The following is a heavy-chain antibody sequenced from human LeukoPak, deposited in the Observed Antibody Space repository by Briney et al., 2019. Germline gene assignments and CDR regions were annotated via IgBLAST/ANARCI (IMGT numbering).Heavy chain of an antibody. Sequence: GESLKISCKGSGYSFTSYWIGWVRQMPGKGLEWMGIIYPGDSDTRYSPSFQGQVTISAEKSISTAYLQWSSLKASDTAMYYCASGGDDYGDYAAFDIWGQGTMVTVSS. CDR3: ASGGDDYGDYAAFDI. CDR1: GYSFTSYW. D-gene: IGHD4-17*01. CDR2: IYPGDSDT. V-gene: IGHV5-51*01. J-gene: IGHJ3*02.